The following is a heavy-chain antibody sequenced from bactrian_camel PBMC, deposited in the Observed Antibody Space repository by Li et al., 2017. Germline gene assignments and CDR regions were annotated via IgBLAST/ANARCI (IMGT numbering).Heavy chain of an antibody. CDR2: ISSDGTK. D-gene: IGHD1*01. V-gene: IGHV3S55*01. CDR3: AAACGSLA. J-gene: IGHJ4*01. Sequence: HVQLVESGGGSVQAGGSLKLSCIASGYIFSRCAMGWHRQAPGKERELVAVISSDGTKVYADSVKGRFTISQDNAKNTLYLQMNCLKTEDTAVYYCAAACGSLAWGQGTQVTVS. CDR1: GYIFSRCA.